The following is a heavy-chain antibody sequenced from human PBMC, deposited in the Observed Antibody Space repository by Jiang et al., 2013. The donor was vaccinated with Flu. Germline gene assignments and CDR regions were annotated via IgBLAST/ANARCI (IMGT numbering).Heavy chain of an antibody. CDR3: GRIIGGGNSLLY. J-gene: IGHJ4*02. V-gene: IGHV5-51*03. CDR2: IYVGDSDA. Sequence: QLVESGAEVKXPGESLKISCKDPGYSFTTYWIGWVRQMPGKGLEWLGVIYVGDSDARYSPSFQGQVSISVDKSINTAYLHWSSLKASDTAIYYCGRIIGGGNSLLYWGQGTLVTVSS. CDR1: GYSFTTYW. D-gene: IGHD4-23*01.